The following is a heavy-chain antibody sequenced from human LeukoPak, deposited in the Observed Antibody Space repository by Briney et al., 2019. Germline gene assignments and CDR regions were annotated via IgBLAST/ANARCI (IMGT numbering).Heavy chain of an antibody. V-gene: IGHV4-59*01. Sequence: SETLSLTCTVSGGSISSYYWSWIRQPPGEGLEWIAYIFYSGGTNYNPSLKSRVTISVDTSKNQFSLKVSSVTAADTAVYYCARGGLYTPEYAFDIWGQGTMVTVSS. J-gene: IGHJ3*02. CDR1: GGSISSYY. CDR3: ARGGLYTPEYAFDI. D-gene: IGHD3-16*01. CDR2: IFYSGGT.